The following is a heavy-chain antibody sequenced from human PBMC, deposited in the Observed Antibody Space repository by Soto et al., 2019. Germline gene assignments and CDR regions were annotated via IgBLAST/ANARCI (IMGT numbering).Heavy chain of an antibody. D-gene: IGHD4-17*01. CDR2: IIPILGIA. Sequence: VKVSCKASGGTFSSYTISWVRQAPGQGLEWMGRIIPILGIANYAQKFQGRVTITADKSTSTAYMELSSLRSEDTAVYYCARAYGDYVGAAFDIWGQGTMVTVSS. V-gene: IGHV1-69*02. CDR1: GGTFSSYT. CDR3: ARAYGDYVGAAFDI. J-gene: IGHJ3*02.